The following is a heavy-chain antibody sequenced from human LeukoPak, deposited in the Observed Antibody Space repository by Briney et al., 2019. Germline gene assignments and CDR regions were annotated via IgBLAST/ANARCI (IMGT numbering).Heavy chain of an antibody. CDR2: IYYSGST. V-gene: IGHV4-31*03. J-gene: IGHJ5*02. D-gene: IGHD1-1*01. CDR1: GGSISSGGYY. CDR3: ARVPDVGTTARDGWFDP. Sequence: SETLSLPCTVSGGSISSGGYYWSWIRQHPGKGLEWIGYIYYSGSTYYNPSLKSRVTISVDTSKNQFSLKLSSVTAADTAVYYCARVPDVGTTARDGWFDPWGQGTLVTVSS.